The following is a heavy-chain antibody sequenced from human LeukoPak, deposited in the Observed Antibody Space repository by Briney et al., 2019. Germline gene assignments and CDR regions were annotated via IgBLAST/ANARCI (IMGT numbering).Heavy chain of an antibody. Sequence: SETLSLTCTVSGGSISSGSYYWSWIRQPAGKGQEWIGRIYTSGSTNYNPSLKSQVTISVDTSKNQFSLKLSSVTAADTAVYYCARDFPDQDAFDIWGQGTMVTVSS. CDR2: IYTSGST. V-gene: IGHV4-61*02. CDR3: ARDFPDQDAFDI. CDR1: GGSISSGSYY. J-gene: IGHJ3*02.